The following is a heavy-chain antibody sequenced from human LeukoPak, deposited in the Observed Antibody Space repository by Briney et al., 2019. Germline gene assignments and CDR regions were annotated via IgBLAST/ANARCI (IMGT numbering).Heavy chain of an antibody. Sequence: SETLSLTCIVSGGSISSHYWSWIRQPPGKGLEWIGYIYYSGSTNYNPSLKSRVTISLDMSKNQLSLRLSSVTAADTAVYYCARLTLIGSLLDYWGQGTLVTVSS. D-gene: IGHD3-16*02. CDR1: GGSISSHY. V-gene: IGHV4-59*08. CDR2: IYYSGST. CDR3: ARLTLIGSLLDY. J-gene: IGHJ4*02.